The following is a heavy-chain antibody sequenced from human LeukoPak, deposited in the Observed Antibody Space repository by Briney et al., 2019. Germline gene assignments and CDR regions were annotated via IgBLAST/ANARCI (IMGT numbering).Heavy chain of an antibody. CDR1: GYSFNHHN. V-gene: IGHV1-2*02. Sequence: ASVKVSCKASGYSFNHHNLHWGRQAPGQALGRVGWIKPNNGDTKFSQKFQDRVTLTSDTSIDTAYMEMSGLTSDDTAIYYCARVLSAVTSTFDYWGQGTLVTVSS. CDR3: ARVLSAVTSTFDY. D-gene: IGHD4-17*01. CDR2: IKPNNGDT. J-gene: IGHJ4*02.